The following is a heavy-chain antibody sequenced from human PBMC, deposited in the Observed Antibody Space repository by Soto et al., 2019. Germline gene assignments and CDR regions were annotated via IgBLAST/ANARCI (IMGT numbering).Heavy chain of an antibody. D-gene: IGHD6-19*01. J-gene: IGHJ4*02. CDR3: ARGRTIAVAGLVY. CDR1: GGSISSGGYY. V-gene: IGHV4-31*03. Sequence: SETLSLTCTVSGGSISSGGYYWSWIRQHPGKGLEWIGYIYYSGSTYYNPSLKSRVTISVDTSKNQFSLKLSSVTAADTAVYYCARGRTIAVAGLVYWGQGTLVTVSS. CDR2: IYYSGST.